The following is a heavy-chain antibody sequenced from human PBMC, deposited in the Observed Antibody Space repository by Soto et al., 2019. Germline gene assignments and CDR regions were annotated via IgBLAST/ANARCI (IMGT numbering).Heavy chain of an antibody. D-gene: IGHD3-16*02. CDR2: IKPDGSEK. V-gene: IGHV3-7*01. Sequence: PGGSLRLSCAASGFTVSSNYMSWVRQAPGKGLEWVANIKPDGSEKYYVDSVKGRFTISRDDAKNSLYLEMNSLRAEDTAVYYCARLSPYWGQGALVTVSS. CDR3: ARLSPY. CDR1: GFTVSSNY. J-gene: IGHJ4*02.